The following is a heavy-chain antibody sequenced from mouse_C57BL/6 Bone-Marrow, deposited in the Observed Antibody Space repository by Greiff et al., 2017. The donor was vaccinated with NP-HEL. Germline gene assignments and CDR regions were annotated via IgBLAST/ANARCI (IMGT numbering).Heavy chain of an antibody. V-gene: IGHV1-82*01. CDR3: ASYYSNYVSMDY. J-gene: IGHJ4*01. D-gene: IGHD2-5*01. Sequence: QVQLKQSGPELVKPGASVKISCKASGYAFSSSWMNWVKQRPGKGLEWIGRIYPGDGDTNYNGKFKGKATLTADKSSSTAYMQLSSLTSEDSAVYFCASYYSNYVSMDYWGQGTSVTVSS. CDR2: IYPGDGDT. CDR1: GYAFSSSW.